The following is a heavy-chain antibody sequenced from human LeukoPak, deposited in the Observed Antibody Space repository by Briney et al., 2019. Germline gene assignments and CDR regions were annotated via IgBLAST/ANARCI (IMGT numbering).Heavy chain of an antibody. CDR1: GGTFSSYA. J-gene: IGHJ3*02. Sequence: ASVKVSCKASGGTFSSYAISWVRQAPGQGLEWMGGIIPIFGTANYAQKFQGRVTITTDESTSTAYMELSSLRSEDTAVYYCANARGRYDILTANDAFDIWGQGTMVTVSS. CDR2: IIPIFGTA. CDR3: ANARGRYDILTANDAFDI. D-gene: IGHD3-9*01. V-gene: IGHV1-69*05.